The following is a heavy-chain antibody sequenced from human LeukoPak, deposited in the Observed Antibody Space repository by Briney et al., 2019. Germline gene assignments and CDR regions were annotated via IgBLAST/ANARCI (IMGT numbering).Heavy chain of an antibody. CDR1: GYTFTGYY. V-gene: IGHV1-2*02. CDR3: ARPLYCTNGVCHEYYFDC. CDR2: INPNSGGT. J-gene: IGHJ4*02. Sequence: EASVKVSCKASGYTFTGYYMHWVRQAPGQGLEWMGWINPNSGGTNYAQKFQGRVTMTRDTSISTAYMELSRLRSDDTAVYYCARPLYCTNGVCHEYYFDCWGQGTLVTVSS. D-gene: IGHD2-8*01.